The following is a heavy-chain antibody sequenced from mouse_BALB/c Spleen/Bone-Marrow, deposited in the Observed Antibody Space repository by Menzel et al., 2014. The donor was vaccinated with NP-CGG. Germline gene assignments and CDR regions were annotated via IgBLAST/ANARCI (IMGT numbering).Heavy chain of an antibody. J-gene: IGHJ4*01. Sequence: DVMLVESGGGLVKPGGSLKLSCAASGFTFSSYAMSWVRQTPEKRLEWVASISSGGSTYYPDSVKGRFTISRDNARNIRYLQMSSLRSEDTAMYYCARDGSSYYAMDYWGQGTSVTVSS. CDR1: GFTFSSYA. CDR3: ARDGSSYYAMDY. CDR2: ISSGGST. V-gene: IGHV5-6-5*01. D-gene: IGHD1-1*01.